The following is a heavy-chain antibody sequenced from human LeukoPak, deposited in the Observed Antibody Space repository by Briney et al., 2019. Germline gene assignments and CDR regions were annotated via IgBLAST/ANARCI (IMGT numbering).Heavy chain of an antibody. J-gene: IGHJ4*02. V-gene: IGHV1-18*04. CDR1: GYTFTSYG. D-gene: IGHD3-9*01. CDR2: ISAYNGNT. CDR3: ARGFGMLDILTGYCFDY. Sequence: ASVKVSCKASGYTFTSYGISWVRQAPGQGLEGRGWISAYNGNTNYAQKLQGRVTMTTDTSTSTAYMELRSLRSDDTAVYYCARGFGMLDILTGYCFDYWGQGTLVTVSS.